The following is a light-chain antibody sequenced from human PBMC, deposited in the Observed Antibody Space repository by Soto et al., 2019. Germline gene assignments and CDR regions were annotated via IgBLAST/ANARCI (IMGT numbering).Light chain of an antibody. CDR3: LQDHDDSWT. V-gene: IGKV1-6*01. CDR2: AAS. Sequence: QMTQSLSSVSDSVVARITITCRASRDIGSDLSWYQQTPGKAPTLLIYAASNLQSGVPSRFRGSRSGTEFTLTVSSLQPEDLATYYGLQDHDDSWTFGQGTKVDI. CDR1: RDIGSD. J-gene: IGKJ1*01.